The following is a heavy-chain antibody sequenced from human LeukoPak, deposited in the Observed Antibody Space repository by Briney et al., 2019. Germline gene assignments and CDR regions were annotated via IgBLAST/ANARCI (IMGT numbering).Heavy chain of an antibody. CDR2: ISGDGGST. D-gene: IGHD6-6*01. CDR1: GFSFDDYA. Sequence: PGGSLRLSCAASGFSFDDYAMHWVRQAPGKGLEWVSLISGDGGSTHYADSVKGRFTISRDNSKNSLYLQMNSLRAEDTAVYYCARAGIAARSNWFDPWGQGTLVTVSS. J-gene: IGHJ5*02. CDR3: ARAGIAARSNWFDP. V-gene: IGHV3-43*02.